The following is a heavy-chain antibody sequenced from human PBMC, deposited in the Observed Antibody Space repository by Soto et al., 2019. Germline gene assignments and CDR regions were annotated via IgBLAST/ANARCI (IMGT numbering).Heavy chain of an antibody. D-gene: IGHD3-10*01. CDR2: IFPGDSDI. V-gene: IGHV5-51*01. CDR1: GYNFANYC. Sequence: GESLKISCKTSGYNFANYCIHWVRQMPGKGLEWVGIIFPGDSDIRYSPSFQGQVTISADKSISTAYLQWSSLKASDTAIYYCARPQQDYSSSGMDVWGQGTTVTVSS. J-gene: IGHJ6*02. CDR3: ARPQQDYSSSGMDV.